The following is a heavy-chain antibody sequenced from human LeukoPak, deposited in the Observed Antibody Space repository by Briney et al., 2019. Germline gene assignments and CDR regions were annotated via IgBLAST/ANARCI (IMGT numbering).Heavy chain of an antibody. CDR1: VSIFSDYY. V-gene: IGHV1-2*02. Sequence: ASEKLSCTASVSIFSDYYIYWMRQAPARGFGWMGWITRYSGATKFAQKFQSRVTLTRGTSISTAYVELTNLASDDTAVYYCVSWAGGNSDVASFDYWGQGTLVIVSS. CDR3: VSWAGGNSDVASFDY. CDR2: ITRYSGAT. J-gene: IGHJ4*02. D-gene: IGHD2-21*01.